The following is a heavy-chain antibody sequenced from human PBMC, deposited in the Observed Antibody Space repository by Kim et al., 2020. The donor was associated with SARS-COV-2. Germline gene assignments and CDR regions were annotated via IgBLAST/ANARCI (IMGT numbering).Heavy chain of an antibody. D-gene: IGHD3-22*01. CDR1: GFTFSSYG. CDR2: ISYDGSNK. Sequence: GGSLRLSCAASGFTFSSYGMHWVRQAPGKGLEWVAVISYDGSNKYYADSVKGRFTISRDNSKNTLYLQMNSLRAEDTAVYYCAKDDSSGYPKGYWGQGTLVTVSS. V-gene: IGHV3-30*18. J-gene: IGHJ4*02. CDR3: AKDDSSGYPKGY.